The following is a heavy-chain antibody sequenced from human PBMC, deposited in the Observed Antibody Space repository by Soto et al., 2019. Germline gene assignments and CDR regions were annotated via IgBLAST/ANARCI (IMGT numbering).Heavy chain of an antibody. D-gene: IGHD1-7*01. CDR1: GFSFTHYR. V-gene: IGHV3-74*01. J-gene: IGHJ4*02. CDR2: VNADGSST. Sequence: GSLRLSCAASGFSFTHYRIQWVRQVPGKGLEWVCRVNADGSSTNYAGFAKGRFTISRDNSKNTAYLEMNNLRVDDTAFSYCAKAGVWNYVFDFWGQGTSVTVSS. CDR3: AKAGVWNYVFDF.